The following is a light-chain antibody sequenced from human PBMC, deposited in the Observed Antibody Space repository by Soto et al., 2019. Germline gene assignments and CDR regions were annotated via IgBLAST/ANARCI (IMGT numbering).Light chain of an antibody. CDR1: QSVSSNY. V-gene: IGKV3-20*01. Sequence: EIVLTQSPGTLSLSPGERASLSCRASQSVSSNYLAWYQQKSGQAPSLLIYDVSRRATGTPDRFSGGGSGTDFTLTISRLEPGDFAVYYCQQYGSSRSITFGQGTRLEIK. J-gene: IGKJ5*01. CDR3: QQYGSSRSIT. CDR2: DVS.